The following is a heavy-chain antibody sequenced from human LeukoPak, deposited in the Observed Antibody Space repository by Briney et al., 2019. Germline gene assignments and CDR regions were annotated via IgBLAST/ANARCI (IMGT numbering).Heavy chain of an antibody. D-gene: IGHD3-10*01. J-gene: IGHJ4*02. CDR3: AGFYYGSGSYHNHPNFDY. Sequence: PSETLSLTCAVYGGSFSGYYWSWIRQPPGKGLEWIGEINHSGSTNYNPSLKSRVTISIDTSKNQFFLKLSSVTAADTAVYNCAGFYYGSGSYHNHPNFDYWGQGTLVTVSS. CDR2: INHSGST. CDR1: GGSFSGYY. V-gene: IGHV4-34*01.